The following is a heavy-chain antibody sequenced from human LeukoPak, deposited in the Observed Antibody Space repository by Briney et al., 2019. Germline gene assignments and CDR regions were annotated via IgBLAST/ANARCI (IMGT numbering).Heavy chain of an antibody. CDR3: AREGRDTAGSRLAEDV. CDR2: IWYDGSNK. D-gene: IGHD5-18*01. J-gene: IGHJ6*04. CDR1: GFTLSSYG. Sequence: GGSLRLSCAASGFTLSSYGMHWVRQAPGKGLEWVAVIWYDGSNKYYADSVKGRFTISRDNSKNTLYLQMNSLRVEDTAVYYCAREGRDTAGSRLAEDVWGKGTTVTVSS. V-gene: IGHV3-33*01.